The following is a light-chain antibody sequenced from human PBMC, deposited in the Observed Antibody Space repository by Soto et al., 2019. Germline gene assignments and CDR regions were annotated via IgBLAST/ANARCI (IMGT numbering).Light chain of an antibody. CDR1: QSVSGC. Sequence: EIVLTQSPAPLSLSPGERATLSCGASQSVSGCLAWYQQKPGQAPRLLIYDASNRATGIPARFSGSGSGTDYTLTISSLETEDFAVEDRQQRTNGTLTFGGGTKAEIK. CDR3: QQRTNGTLT. CDR2: DAS. J-gene: IGKJ4*01. V-gene: IGKV3-11*01.